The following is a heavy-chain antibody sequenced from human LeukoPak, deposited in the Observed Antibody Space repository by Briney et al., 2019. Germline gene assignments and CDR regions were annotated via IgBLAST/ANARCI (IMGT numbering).Heavy chain of an antibody. J-gene: IGHJ6*04. D-gene: IGHD6-19*01. CDR1: GFTFSSYA. V-gene: IGHV3-30*04. CDR2: ISYDGSNK. Sequence: GGSLRLSCAASGFTFSSYAMHWVRQAPGKGLEGVAVISYDGSNKYYADSVKGRFTISRDNSKNTLYLQMNSLRAEDTAVYYCARAVAAYYYYYGMDVWGKGTTVTVSS. CDR3: ARAVAAYYYYYGMDV.